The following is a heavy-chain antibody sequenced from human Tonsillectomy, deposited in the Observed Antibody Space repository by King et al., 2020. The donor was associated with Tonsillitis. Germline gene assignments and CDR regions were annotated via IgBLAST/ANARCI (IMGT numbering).Heavy chain of an antibody. CDR1: GGSISSGNYY. V-gene: IGHV4-61*02. CDR3: ARGGEILTGGSLFDP. CDR2: IYTSGRI. Sequence: VQLQESGPGLVKPSQTLSVTCTVSGGSISSGNYYWSWIRQPAGEGLEWIGRIYTSGRINYNPSLESRVTMSVDTSKSQFSLKLSSVTAADTAVYYCARGGEILTGGSLFDPWGQGTLVTVSS. J-gene: IGHJ5*02. D-gene: IGHD3-9*01.